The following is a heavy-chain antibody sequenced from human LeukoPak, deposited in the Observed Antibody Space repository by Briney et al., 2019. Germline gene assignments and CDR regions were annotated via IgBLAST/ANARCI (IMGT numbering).Heavy chain of an antibody. V-gene: IGHV4-34*01. CDR2: INHSGST. CDR1: GGSFSGYY. Sequence: SETLSLTRAVYGGSFSGYYWSWIRQPPGKGLEWIGEINHSGSTNYNPSLKSRVTISVDTSKNQFSLKLSSVTAADTAVYYCARRWPQQEFRVWGQGTLVTVSS. J-gene: IGHJ4*02. D-gene: IGHD6-13*01. CDR3: ARRWPQQEFRV.